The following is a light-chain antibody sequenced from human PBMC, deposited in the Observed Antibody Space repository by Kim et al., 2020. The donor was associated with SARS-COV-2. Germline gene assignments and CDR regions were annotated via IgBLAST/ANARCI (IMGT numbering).Light chain of an antibody. V-gene: IGKV6-21*01. J-gene: IGKJ3*01. CDR2: YAS. Sequence: VTPRENFPITCRASENIGTSLPWYQQKPDQPPKLLISYASQSFSGVPSSFTGSGSGTDFTLTINSLDPEDAATYYCHQSRSVPFTFGPGTKVDIK. CDR1: ENIGTS. CDR3: HQSRSVPFT.